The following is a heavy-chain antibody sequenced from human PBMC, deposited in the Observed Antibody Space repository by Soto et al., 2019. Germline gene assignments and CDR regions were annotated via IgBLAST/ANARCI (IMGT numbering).Heavy chain of an antibody. Sequence: EVQLVESGGGLVQPGGSLRLSCSASGFIFSESTIYWVRQVPGKGLEATSAVSTSGRSTYYADSVKDRFTISRDNSKNTLFLQMGSLRPEDTAIYYCVKQAHGLDGVAFDYWGQGTQVTVAS. CDR2: VSTSGRST. CDR1: GFIFSEST. V-gene: IGHV3-64D*06. CDR3: VKQAHGLDGVAFDY. D-gene: IGHD2-15*01. J-gene: IGHJ4*02.